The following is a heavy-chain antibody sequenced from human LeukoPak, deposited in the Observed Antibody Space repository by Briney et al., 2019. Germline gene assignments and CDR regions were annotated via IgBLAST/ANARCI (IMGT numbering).Heavy chain of an antibody. CDR1: GYTFTGYC. CDR3: AREGGPCSGGSCYLDY. V-gene: IGHV1-2*02. J-gene: IGHJ4*02. D-gene: IGHD2-15*01. Sequence: ASVKVSCKASGYTFTGYCMHWVRQAPGQGLEWMGWINPNSGGTNYAQKFQGRVTMTRDTSISTAYMELSRLRSDDTAVYYCAREGGPCSGGSCYLDYWGQGTLVTVSS. CDR2: INPNSGGT.